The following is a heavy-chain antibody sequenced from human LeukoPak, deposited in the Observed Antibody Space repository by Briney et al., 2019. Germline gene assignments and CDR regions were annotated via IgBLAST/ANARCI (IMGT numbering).Heavy chain of an antibody. V-gene: IGHV4-34*01. J-gene: IGHJ6*03. CDR1: GGSFSNYY. CDR2: INDSGRT. D-gene: IGHD1-7*01. Sequence: PSETLSLTCAVYGGSFSNYYWSWIRQPPGKGLEWIGEINDSGRTNYNPSLMSRVTVSVDTSKKQFSLRLTFVTATDTAVYYCARRWNYGRNYYIDVWGKGATVSVSS. CDR3: ARRWNYGRNYYIDV.